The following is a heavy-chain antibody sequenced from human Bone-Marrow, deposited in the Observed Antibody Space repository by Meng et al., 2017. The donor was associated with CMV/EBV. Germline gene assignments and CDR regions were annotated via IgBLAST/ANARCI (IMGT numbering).Heavy chain of an antibody. CDR1: GGSISSGDYY. CDR3: AREGSSSSPNWFDP. D-gene: IGHD6-13*01. J-gene: IGHJ5*02. CDR2: IYYSGST. V-gene: IGHV4-30-4*08. Sequence: SETLSLTCTVSGGSISSGDYYWSWIRQPPGKGLEWISYIYYSGSTYYNPSLKSRVTISVDTSKNQFSLKLSSVTAADTAVYYCAREGSSSSPNWFDPWGQGTLVTVSS.